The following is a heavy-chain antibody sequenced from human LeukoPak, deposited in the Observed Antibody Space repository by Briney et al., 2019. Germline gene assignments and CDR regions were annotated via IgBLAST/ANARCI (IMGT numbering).Heavy chain of an antibody. J-gene: IGHJ5*02. V-gene: IGHV4-59*01. Sequence: SETLSLTCTVSGGSISSYYWSWIRQPPGKGLEWFGYIYYSGSTNYNPSLKSRVTISVDTSKNQFSLKLSSVTAADTAVYYCARAQTTYSSSWYGWFDPWGQGTLVTVSS. CDR3: ARAQTTYSSSWYGWFDP. CDR2: IYYSGST. CDR1: GGSISSYY. D-gene: IGHD6-13*01.